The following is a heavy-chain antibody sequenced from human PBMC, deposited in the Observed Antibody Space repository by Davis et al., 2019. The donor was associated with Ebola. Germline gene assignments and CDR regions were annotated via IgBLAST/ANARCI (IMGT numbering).Heavy chain of an antibody. J-gene: IGHJ3*01. D-gene: IGHD2/OR15-2a*01. CDR1: GFVFSSYV. CDR3: AKDNRNIWSEV. V-gene: IGHV3-23*01. CDR2: LGLSGDT. Sequence: PGGSLRLSCAASGFVFSSYVMSWVRRAPGKGLEWVSTLGLSGDTYYADSVKGRFTISRDNSKNTLYLQMNGLRVEDTAIYYCAKDNRNIWSEVWGQGTMVTVSS.